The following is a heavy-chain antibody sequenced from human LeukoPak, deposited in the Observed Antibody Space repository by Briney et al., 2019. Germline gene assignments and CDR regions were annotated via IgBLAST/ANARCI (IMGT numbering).Heavy chain of an antibody. Sequence: GGSLRLSCAASGFTFSSYWMHWVRQAPGKGLVWVSRINSDGSSTSYADSVKGRFTISRDNAKNTLYQQMNSLRAEDTAVYYCARDISSDYYDSSGYLNYWGQGTLVTVSS. CDR2: INSDGSST. D-gene: IGHD3-22*01. J-gene: IGHJ4*02. V-gene: IGHV3-74*01. CDR3: ARDISSDYYDSSGYLNY. CDR1: GFTFSSYW.